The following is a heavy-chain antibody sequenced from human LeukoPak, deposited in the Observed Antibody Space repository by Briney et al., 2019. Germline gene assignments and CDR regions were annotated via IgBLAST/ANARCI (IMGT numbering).Heavy chain of an antibody. CDR1: GFIFSSYA. D-gene: IGHD2-15*01. CDR3: AKGYCSGGSCYSGLFDY. V-gene: IGHV3-23*01. J-gene: IGHJ4*02. Sequence: GGSLRLSCAASGFIFSSYATRGVRQAPGGGVEWVSAISSSGGRTYYADSVKGRFTISRDNSKNTLYLQMNSLRAEDTAVYYCAKGYCSGGSCYSGLFDYWGQGTLVTVSS. CDR2: ISSSGGRT.